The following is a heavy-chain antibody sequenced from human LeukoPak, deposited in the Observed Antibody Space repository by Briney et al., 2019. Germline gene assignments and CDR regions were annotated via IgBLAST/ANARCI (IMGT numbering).Heavy chain of an antibody. J-gene: IGHJ3*02. V-gene: IGHV3-9*01. CDR3: ARVWKPPLWFGRRGTAFDI. Sequence: PGGSLRLSCAASGFTFDDYAMHWVRQAPGKGLEWVSGLSWNSGSLGYADSVKGRFTISRENAKNSLYLQMNSLRAEDTAVYYCARVWKPPLWFGRRGTAFDIWGQGTMVTVSS. D-gene: IGHD3-10*01. CDR1: GFTFDDYA. CDR2: LSWNSGSL.